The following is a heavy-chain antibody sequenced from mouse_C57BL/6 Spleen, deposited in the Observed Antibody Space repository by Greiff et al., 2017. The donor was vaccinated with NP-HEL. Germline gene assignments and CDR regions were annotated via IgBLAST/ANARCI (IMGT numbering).Heavy chain of an antibody. Sequence: QVQLQQPGPELVKPGASVKLSCKASGYTFTGYWMHWVKQSPGQGLEWIGLIHPNSGSTSYNEKFKSKATLTVDKSSSTAYMQLSSLTSEDSAVDCGEVSTTIVAFPINGWGQGTTLTASS. CDR2: IHPNSGST. V-gene: IGHV1-64*01. CDR1: GYTFTGYW. J-gene: IGHJ2*01. CDR3: EVSTTIVAFPING. D-gene: IGHD1-1*01.